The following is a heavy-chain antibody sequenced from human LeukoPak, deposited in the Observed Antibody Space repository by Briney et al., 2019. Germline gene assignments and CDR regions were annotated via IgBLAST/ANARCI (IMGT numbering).Heavy chain of an antibody. D-gene: IGHD6-13*01. CDR2: IYSGGST. J-gene: IGHJ5*02. CDR1: GFTVSSNY. Sequence: PGGSLRLSCAASGFTVSSNYMSWVRQAPGKGLEWVSVIYSGGSTYYADSVKGRFTISRDNSKNTLYLQMNSLRAEDTAVYYCAKASSSWYSDWFDPWGQGTLVTVSS. CDR3: AKASSSWYSDWFDP. V-gene: IGHV3-53*01.